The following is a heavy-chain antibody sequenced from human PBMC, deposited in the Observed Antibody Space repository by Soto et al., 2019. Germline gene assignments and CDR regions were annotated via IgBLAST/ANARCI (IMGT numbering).Heavy chain of an antibody. CDR3: ARSSSSHYYFYGMDV. J-gene: IGHJ6*02. D-gene: IGHD6-19*01. Sequence: ESLTISCKGSGYSFTTYWIGLVRQMPGKGLEWMGIIYPGDSDTRYSPSFQGQVNISADKSISTAYLQWSSLKASDTAMYYCARSSSSHYYFYGMDVWGQGTTVTVSS. CDR2: IYPGDSDT. V-gene: IGHV5-51*01. CDR1: GYSFTTYW.